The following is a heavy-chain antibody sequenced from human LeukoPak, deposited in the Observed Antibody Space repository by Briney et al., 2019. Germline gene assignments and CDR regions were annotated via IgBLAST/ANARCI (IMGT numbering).Heavy chain of an antibody. Sequence: ASVKVSCKASGYTFTGYYMHWVRQAPGQGLEWMGWINPNSGGTNYAQKFQGRVTMTRDTSISTAYMELSRLRSDDTAVHYCATIDLQLGYCSGGSCLKEDWFDPWGQGTLVTVSS. D-gene: IGHD2-15*01. CDR3: ATIDLQLGYCSGGSCLKEDWFDP. CDR1: GYTFTGYY. V-gene: IGHV1-2*02. CDR2: INPNSGGT. J-gene: IGHJ5*02.